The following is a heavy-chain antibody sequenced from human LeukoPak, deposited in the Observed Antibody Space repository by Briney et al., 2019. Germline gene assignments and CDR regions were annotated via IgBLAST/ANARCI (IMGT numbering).Heavy chain of an antibody. CDR3: ARDWITRGFSNYRRAFDI. D-gene: IGHD4-11*01. J-gene: IGHJ3*02. V-gene: IGHV3-7*01. CDR1: GFTFSNYW. Sequence: GGSLRLSCAASGFTFSNYWMNWVRQAPGKGLEWVANIKQDRSEKYYVDSVKGRFTISRDNAKNSLYLQMNSLRAEDTAVYYCARDWITRGFSNYRRAFDIWGQGTMLTVSS. CDR2: IKQDRSEK.